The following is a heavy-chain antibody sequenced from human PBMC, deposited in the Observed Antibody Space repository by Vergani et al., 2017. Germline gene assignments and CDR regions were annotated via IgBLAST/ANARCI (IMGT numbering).Heavy chain of an antibody. CDR3: AKEPWELTGGDY. D-gene: IGHD1-26*01. J-gene: IGHJ4*02. CDR2: ISSNGGST. Sequence: VQLVESGGGLVQPGGSLRLSCSASGFTFSSYAMHWVRQAPGKGLEYVSAISSNGGSTYYADSVKGRFTISRDNSKNTLYLQMNSLRAEDTAVYYCAKEPWELTGGDYWGQGTLVTVSS. V-gene: IGHV3-64*04. CDR1: GFTFSSYA.